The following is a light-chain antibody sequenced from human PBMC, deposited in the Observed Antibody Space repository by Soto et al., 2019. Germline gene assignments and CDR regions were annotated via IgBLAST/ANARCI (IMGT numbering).Light chain of an antibody. CDR3: SSYTSSDTLYV. CDR2: EVS. V-gene: IGLV2-18*02. CDR1: SSDVGSYNR. Sequence: QSALTQPPSVSGSPGQSVTISCTGTSSDVGSYNRVSWYQQPPGTAPKLMIYEVSNRPSGVPDRFSGYKSGNTASLTISGLQAEDEADYYCSSYTSSDTLYVFGTGTKLTVL. J-gene: IGLJ1*01.